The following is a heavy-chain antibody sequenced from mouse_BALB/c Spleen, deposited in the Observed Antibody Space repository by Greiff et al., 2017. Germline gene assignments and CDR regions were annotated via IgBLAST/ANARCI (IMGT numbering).Heavy chain of an antibody. D-gene: IGHD2-14*01. V-gene: IGHV3-6*02. CDR1: GYSITSGYY. J-gene: IGHJ3*01. CDR3: ARDKTPYYYRYDDGAWFAY. CDR2: ISYDGSN. Sequence: DVQLQESGPGLVKPSQSLSLTCSVTGYSITSGYYWNWIRQFPGNKLEWMGYISYDGSNNYNPSLKNRISITRDTSKNQFFLKLNSVTTEDTATYYCARDKTPYYYRYDDGAWFAYWGQGTLVTVSA.